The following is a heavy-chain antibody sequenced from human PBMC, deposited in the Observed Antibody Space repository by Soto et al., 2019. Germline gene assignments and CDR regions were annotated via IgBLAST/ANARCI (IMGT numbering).Heavy chain of an antibody. V-gene: IGHV3-23*04. D-gene: IGHD4-17*01. CDR2: LLRSDSST. Sequence: EVQLVESGGGLVQPGGSLRLSCAASGFTFYRYAMTWARQAPGKGLEWVASLLRSDSSTYYANSVKGRFTISSDISSNSLYLQMDSLGAEDTAVYYCAKDAVSGDGVWLLDSWGQGTVVTVSS. CDR1: GFTFYRYA. CDR3: AKDAVSGDGVWLLDS. J-gene: IGHJ5*02.